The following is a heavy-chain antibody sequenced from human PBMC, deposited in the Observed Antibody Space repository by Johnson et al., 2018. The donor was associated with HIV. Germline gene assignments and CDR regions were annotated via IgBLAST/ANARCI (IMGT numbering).Heavy chain of an antibody. D-gene: IGHD1-26*01. CDR1: GFTFSSYA. V-gene: IGHV3-13*01. CDR3: ARPPLERIISGSYGAFDL. J-gene: IGHJ3*01. CDR2: IGTAGDT. Sequence: VQLVESGGGVVQPGRSLRLSCAASGFTFSSYAMHWVRQATGKGLEWVSAIGTAGDTYYPGSVKGRFTISRENAKNSLYLQMNSLRAGDTAVYYCARPPLERIISGSYGAFDLWGQGTMVTVSS.